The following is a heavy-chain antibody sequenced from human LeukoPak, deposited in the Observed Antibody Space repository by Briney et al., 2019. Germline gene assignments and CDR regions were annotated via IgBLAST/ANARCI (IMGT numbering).Heavy chain of an antibody. CDR2: IYYRGST. CDR1: GGSISSGSYY. J-gene: IGHJ6*03. CDR3: ACTTVPTAYYYYYMDV. D-gene: IGHD4-11*01. Sequence: SQTLSLTCTVSGGSISSGSYYWSWIRQPPGKGLEWIGYIYYRGSTYYNPSLKSRVTISVDTSKNQFSLKLSSVTAADTAVYYCACTTVPTAYYYYYMDVWGKGTTVTVSS. V-gene: IGHV4-30-4*01.